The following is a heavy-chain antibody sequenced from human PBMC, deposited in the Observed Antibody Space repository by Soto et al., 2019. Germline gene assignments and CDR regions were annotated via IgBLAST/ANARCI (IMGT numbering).Heavy chain of an antibody. V-gene: IGHV3-53*01. J-gene: IGHJ4*02. CDR3: ARGGIGMVRTFDY. CDR2: IFSSGES. Sequence: PGGSLRLSCAASGFTVSSTYMTWVRQAPGKGLEWVSIIFSSGESFYADSVRGRFTISRDRSKNTVSLQMNSLKAEDTAVYYCARGGIGMVRTFDYWGQGTLVTVSS. D-gene: IGHD3-10*01. CDR1: GFTVSSTY.